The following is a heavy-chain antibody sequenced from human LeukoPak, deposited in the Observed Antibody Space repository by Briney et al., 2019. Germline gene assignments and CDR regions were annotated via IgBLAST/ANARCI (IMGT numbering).Heavy chain of an antibody. D-gene: IGHD1-14*01. V-gene: IGHV3-23*01. J-gene: IGHJ3*02. CDR3: AKLRRGPMDAFDI. CDR1: GFTFSSYA. CDR2: ISGSGGST. Sequence: PGGSLRLSCAASGFTFSSYAMSWVRQAPGKGLEWVSAISGSGGSTYYADSVKGRFTISRDNPKNTLYLQMNSLRAEDTAVYYCAKLRRGPMDAFDIWGQGTMVTVSS.